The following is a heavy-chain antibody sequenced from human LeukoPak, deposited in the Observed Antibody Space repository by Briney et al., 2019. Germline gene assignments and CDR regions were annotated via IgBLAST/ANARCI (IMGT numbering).Heavy chain of an antibody. D-gene: IGHD6-19*01. Sequence: GGSLRLSCAASGFTFDDYAMHWVRQAPGKGLERVSGISWNSGSIGYADSVKGRFTISRDNAKNSLYLQMNSLRAEDTALYYCAKVAVAGCFDYWGQGTLVTVSS. CDR1: GFTFDDYA. V-gene: IGHV3-9*01. J-gene: IGHJ4*02. CDR2: ISWNSGSI. CDR3: AKVAVAGCFDY.